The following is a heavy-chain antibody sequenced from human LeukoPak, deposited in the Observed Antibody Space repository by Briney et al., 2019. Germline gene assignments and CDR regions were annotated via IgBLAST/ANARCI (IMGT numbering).Heavy chain of an antibody. D-gene: IGHD4-11*01. J-gene: IGHJ6*03. Sequence: SVKVSCKASGGTFSSYAISWVRQAPGQGLEWMGGIIPIFGTANYAQKFQGRATITTDESTRTAYMELSSLRSEDTAVYYCARVVSNYGLEFSYYYYMDVWGKGTTVTVSS. CDR2: IIPIFGTA. CDR3: ARVVSNYGLEFSYYYYMDV. V-gene: IGHV1-69*05. CDR1: GGTFSSYA.